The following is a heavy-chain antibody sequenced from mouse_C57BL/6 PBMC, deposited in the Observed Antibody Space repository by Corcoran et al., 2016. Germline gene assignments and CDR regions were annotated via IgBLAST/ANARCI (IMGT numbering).Heavy chain of an antibody. CDR1: GYTFTTYG. J-gene: IGHJ2*01. Sequence: QIQLVQSGPELKKPGETVKISCKASGYTFTTYGMSWVKQAPGKGLKWMGWINTYSGVPTYSDDFKGRFAFSLETSASTAYLQINNLKNEDTATYFCARFDYYGSSYDFDYWGQGTTLTVSS. CDR3: ARFDYYGSSYDFDY. CDR2: INTYSGVP. D-gene: IGHD1-1*01. V-gene: IGHV9-3*01.